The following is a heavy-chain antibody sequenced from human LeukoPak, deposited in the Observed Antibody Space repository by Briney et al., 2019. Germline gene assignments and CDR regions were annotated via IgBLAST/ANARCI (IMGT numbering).Heavy chain of an antibody. CDR3: ARDLIGVPAAPGAFDI. J-gene: IGHJ3*02. D-gene: IGHD2-2*01. Sequence: ASVKVFCKASGYTFNGYYMHWVRQAPGQGLEWMRWINPNSGSTNYAQKFQGRVTMTRDKSIRQAYMERSTLRSDDTAVYYCARDLIGVPAAPGAFDIWGKGTMVTVSS. CDR2: INPNSGST. V-gene: IGHV1-2*02. CDR1: GYTFNGYY.